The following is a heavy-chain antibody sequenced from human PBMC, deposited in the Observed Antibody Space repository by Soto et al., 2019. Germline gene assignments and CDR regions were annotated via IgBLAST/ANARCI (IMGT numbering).Heavy chain of an antibody. J-gene: IGHJ4*02. CDR2: ISGSGGST. D-gene: IGHD2-15*01. Sequence: PGGSLRLSCAASGFTFSSYAMSWVRQAPGKGLEWVSAISGSGGSTYYADSVKGRFTISRDNSKNTLYLQMNSLRAEDTAVYYCAKATGYCSGGSCQLFDYWGQGTLVTVSS. CDR3: AKATGYCSGGSCQLFDY. V-gene: IGHV3-23*01. CDR1: GFTFSSYA.